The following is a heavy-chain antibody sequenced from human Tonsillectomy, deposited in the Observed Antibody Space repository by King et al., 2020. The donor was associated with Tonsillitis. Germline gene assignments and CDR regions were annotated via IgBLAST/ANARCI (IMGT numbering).Heavy chain of an antibody. D-gene: IGHD2-15*01. J-gene: IGHJ4*02. CDR3: ARYGQGLALLDY. V-gene: IGHV1-2*02. Sequence: QLVQSGAEVKKPGASVKVSCKASGYTFTGYYMHWVRQAPGQGLEWMGWINPNSGGTNYARKFQGRVTMTRDTSINTAYMELSRLRSDDTAVYYCARYGQGLALLDYWGQGTLVTVSS. CDR2: INPNSGGT. CDR1: GYTFTGYY.